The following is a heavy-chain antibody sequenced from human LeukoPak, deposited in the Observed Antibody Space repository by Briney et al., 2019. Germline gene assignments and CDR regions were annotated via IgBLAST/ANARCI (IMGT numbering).Heavy chain of an antibody. Sequence: GGSPRLSCAASGFTFSSYGMHWVRQAPGKGLEWVAVISYDGSNKYYADSVKGRFTISRDNAKNSLYLQMNSLRAEDTAVYYCARAGLVSDPLDYYYYMDVWGKGTTVTVSS. CDR1: GFTFSSYG. D-gene: IGHD3-16*01. V-gene: IGHV3-30*03. CDR3: ARAGLVSDPLDYYYYMDV. CDR2: ISYDGSNK. J-gene: IGHJ6*03.